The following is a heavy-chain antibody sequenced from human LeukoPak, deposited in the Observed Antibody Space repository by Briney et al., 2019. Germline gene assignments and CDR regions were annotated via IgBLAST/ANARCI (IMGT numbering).Heavy chain of an antibody. D-gene: IGHD3-22*01. CDR2: INHSGST. J-gene: IGHJ6*02. Sequence: SETLSLTCAVYGGSFSGYYWSWIRQPPGKGLEWIGEINHSGSTNYNPSLKSRVTISVDTSKNQFSLKLSSVTAADTAVYYCARGFYYYDSSGYKLVVSYYYYGMDVWGQGTTVTVSS. CDR1: GGSFSGYY. V-gene: IGHV4-34*01. CDR3: ARGFYYYDSSGYKLVVSYYYYGMDV.